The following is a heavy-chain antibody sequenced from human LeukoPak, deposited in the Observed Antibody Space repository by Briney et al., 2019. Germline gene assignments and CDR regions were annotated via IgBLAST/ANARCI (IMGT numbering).Heavy chain of an antibody. J-gene: IGHJ4*02. CDR3: ARATQIRDYSSNY. Sequence: GGSLRLSCAASGFTVSSNYMSWVRQAPGKGLEWVSIIHSGGSTYYADSVKGRFTISRDNSKNTLYLQMNSLRSEDTAVYYCARATQIRDYSSNYWGQGTLVTVSS. D-gene: IGHD4-11*01. V-gene: IGHV3-53*05. CDR2: IHSGGST. CDR1: GFTVSSNY.